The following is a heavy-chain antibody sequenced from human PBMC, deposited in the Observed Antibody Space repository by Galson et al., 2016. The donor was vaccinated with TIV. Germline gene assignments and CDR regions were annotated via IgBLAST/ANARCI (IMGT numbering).Heavy chain of an antibody. V-gene: IGHV3-23*01. J-gene: IGHJ6*02. CDR2: ISGGGGTT. Sequence: SLRLSCAAPGFTFSSYAMTWVRQAPGKGLEWVSTISGGGGTTYYTDSVKGRFTISRDNSKSTLHLQMNSLGPEDTAVYYCAKVPSSGFSYYFGFDVWGQGTTVTVSS. CDR3: AKVPSSGFSYYFGFDV. D-gene: IGHD3-22*01. CDR1: GFTFSSYA.